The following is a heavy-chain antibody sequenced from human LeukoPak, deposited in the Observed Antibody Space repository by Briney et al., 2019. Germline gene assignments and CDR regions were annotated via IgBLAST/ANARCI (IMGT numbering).Heavy chain of an antibody. CDR2: IYSGGST. Sequence: SGGSLRLPCAASGFTVSSNYMSWVRQAPGKGLEWVSVIYSGGSTYYADSVKGRFTISRDNSKNTLYLQMNSLRAEDTAVYYCARESQGDCSGGSCHSYGMDVWGKGTTVTVSS. J-gene: IGHJ6*04. CDR1: GFTVSSNY. D-gene: IGHD2-15*01. V-gene: IGHV3-53*01. CDR3: ARESQGDCSGGSCHSYGMDV.